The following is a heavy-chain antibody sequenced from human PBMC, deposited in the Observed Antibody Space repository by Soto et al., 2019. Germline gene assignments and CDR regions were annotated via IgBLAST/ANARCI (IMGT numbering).Heavy chain of an antibody. D-gene: IGHD6-6*01. V-gene: IGHV4-39*01. Sequence: SETLSLTCTVSGGSISSSSYYWGWIRQPPGKGLEWIGSIYYTGSTYYNPSLKSRVTISVDTSKNQFSLRLSSVTAADTAVYYCARHKDSSSYRFDPWGQGTLVTVSS. CDR2: IYYTGST. J-gene: IGHJ5*02. CDR1: GGSISSSSYY. CDR3: ARHKDSSSYRFDP.